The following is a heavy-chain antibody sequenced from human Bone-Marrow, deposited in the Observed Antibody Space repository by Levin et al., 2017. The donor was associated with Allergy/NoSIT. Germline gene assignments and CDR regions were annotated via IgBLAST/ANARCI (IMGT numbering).Heavy chain of an antibody. D-gene: IGHD1-26*01. CDR1: GISFSPIS. Sequence: SCAASGISFSPISMNWVRQAPGKGLEWVASISGPSTSIWYADSVKGRFTISRDNAENSLFLQMNSLRAEDTAVYYCARGAYGQFDFWGRGTLVTVSS. V-gene: IGHV3-48*01. CDR3: ARGAYGQFDF. CDR2: ISGPSTSI. J-gene: IGHJ4*02.